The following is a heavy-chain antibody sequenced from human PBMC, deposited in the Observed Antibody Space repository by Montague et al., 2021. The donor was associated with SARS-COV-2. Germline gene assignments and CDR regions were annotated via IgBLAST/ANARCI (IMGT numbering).Heavy chain of an antibody. CDR1: GDSVSSKSVA. CDR3: ASSGITLTGLDAFDI. V-gene: IGHV6-1*01. J-gene: IGHJ3*02. Sequence: CAISGDSVSSKSVAWNWIRQSPSRGLEWLGRTYYRSKCDSDYAESVKRLLVITPDTSKNQVSLQLNSVIPEDTAVYFCASSGITLTGLDAFDIWGQGTMVTVSS. CDR2: TYYRSKCDS. D-gene: IGHD3-9*01.